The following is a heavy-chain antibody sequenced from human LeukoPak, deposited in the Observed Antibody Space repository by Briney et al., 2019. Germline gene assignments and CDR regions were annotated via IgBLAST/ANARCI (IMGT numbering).Heavy chain of an antibody. Sequence: GGSLRLSCAASGFTFSDSAMTWVRQARGKGLDWVSLISFSGANSYYADSVKGRFTISRDNSKDTLFLQMNSLRAEDTAIYYCARDIQLSTWGLGTMVSVSS. CDR2: ISFSGANS. J-gene: IGHJ3*01. D-gene: IGHD5-24*01. CDR3: ARDIQLST. V-gene: IGHV3-23*01. CDR1: GFTFSDSA.